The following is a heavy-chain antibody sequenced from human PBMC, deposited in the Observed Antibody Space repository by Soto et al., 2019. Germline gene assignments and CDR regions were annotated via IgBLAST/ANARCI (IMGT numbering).Heavy chain of an antibody. D-gene: IGHD2-15*01. J-gene: IGHJ6*03. CDR3: ARLRPGYCSGGSCYYDYYYYYMDV. V-gene: IGHV3-11*01. Sequence: PGGSLRLSCAASGFTFSDYYMGWIRQAPGKGLEWVSYISSSGSTIYYADSVKGRFTISRDNAKNSLYLQMNSLRAEDTAVYYCARLRPGYCSGGSCYYDYYYYYMDVWGKGTTVTVSS. CDR2: ISSSGSTI. CDR1: GFTFSDYY.